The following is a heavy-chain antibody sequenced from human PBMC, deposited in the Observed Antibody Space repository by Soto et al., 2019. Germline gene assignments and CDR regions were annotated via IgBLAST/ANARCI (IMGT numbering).Heavy chain of an antibody. CDR2: ISGGGAYA. D-gene: IGHD3-22*01. Sequence: GGSLRLSCGASGFTFSTNAMAWVRQAPGKGLEWVSAISGGGAYAHQPDYVKGRFTISRDNSKNTLDLQMNGLRAEDTALYYCAKAFDASGYHYERAFDYWGQGALVTVSS. CDR1: GFTFSTNA. CDR3: AKAFDASGYHYERAFDY. J-gene: IGHJ4*02. V-gene: IGHV3-23*01.